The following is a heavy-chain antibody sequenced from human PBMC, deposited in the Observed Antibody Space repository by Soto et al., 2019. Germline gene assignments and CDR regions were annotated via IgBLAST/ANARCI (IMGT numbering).Heavy chain of an antibody. J-gene: IGHJ6*02. D-gene: IGHD2-21*02. CDR2: IYYSGST. CDR1: GGSISSGDYY. Sequence: PSETLSLTCTVSGGSISSGDYYWSWIRQPPGKGLEWIGYIYYSGSTYYNPSLKSRVTISVDTSKNQFSLKLSSVTAADTAVYYCARDSPNCGGDCYFCCGVWGQGTTVTVSS. V-gene: IGHV4-30-4*01. CDR3: ARDSPNCGGDCYFCCGV.